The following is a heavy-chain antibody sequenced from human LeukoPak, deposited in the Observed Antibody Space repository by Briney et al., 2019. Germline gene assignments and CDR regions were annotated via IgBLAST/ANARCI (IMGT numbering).Heavy chain of an antibody. CDR2: IKQDGSEK. Sequence: GGSLRLSCAASGFTFSSNWMSWVRQAPGKGLEWVANIKQDGSEKHYVDSVKGRFTISRDNAKNSLYLQMNSLRAGDTAVYYCARDYYGPDSWGQGTLVTVSS. V-gene: IGHV3-7*01. J-gene: IGHJ5*01. D-gene: IGHD3-10*01. CDR3: ARDYYGPDS. CDR1: GFTFSSNW.